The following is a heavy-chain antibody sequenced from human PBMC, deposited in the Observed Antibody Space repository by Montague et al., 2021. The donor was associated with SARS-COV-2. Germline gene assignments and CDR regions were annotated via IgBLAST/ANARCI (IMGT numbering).Heavy chain of an antibody. D-gene: IGHD4-17*01. CDR3: VHSYADYLFDY. CDR1: GFSLRTSGVG. J-gene: IGHJ4*01. CDR2: IYWDDDK. Sequence: PALVKPTQTLTLTCTFSGFSLRTSGVGVGWIRQPPGKALEWLAVIYWDDDKRYSPSLKSRLTITKDTSKNQVVLTMTNMDPVDTAPSYCVHSYADYLFDYWGQGTLVSVSS. V-gene: IGHV2-5*02.